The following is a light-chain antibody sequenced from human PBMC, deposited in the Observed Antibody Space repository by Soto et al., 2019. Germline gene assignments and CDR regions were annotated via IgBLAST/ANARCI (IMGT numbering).Light chain of an antibody. J-gene: IGKJ2*01. CDR1: QSVLYSSNNKNY. Sequence: DIVMTQSPDSLAVSLGERATINCKSSQSVLYSSNNKNYLAWYQQKPGQPPKLLIYWASTRELGVPDRFSGSGSGTDFTLTISSLQAEDVAVYYCQQYYNTPLTFGQGTKLEIK. CDR2: WAS. V-gene: IGKV4-1*01. CDR3: QQYYNTPLT.